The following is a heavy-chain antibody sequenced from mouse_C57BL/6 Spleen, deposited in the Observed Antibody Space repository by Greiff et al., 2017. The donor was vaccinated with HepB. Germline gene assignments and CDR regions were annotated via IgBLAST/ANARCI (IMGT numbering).Heavy chain of an antibody. CDR3: ARGLLAYFDV. J-gene: IGHJ1*03. CDR2: IDPSDSYT. D-gene: IGHD2-3*01. V-gene: IGHV1-69*01. Sequence: QVQLQQPGAELVMPGASVKLSCKASGYTFTSYWMHWVKQRPGPGLEWIGEIDPSDSYTNYNQKFKGKSTLTVDKSSSTAYMQLRSLTSEDSAVYYCARGLLAYFDVGGTGTTVTVAS. CDR1: GYTFTSYW.